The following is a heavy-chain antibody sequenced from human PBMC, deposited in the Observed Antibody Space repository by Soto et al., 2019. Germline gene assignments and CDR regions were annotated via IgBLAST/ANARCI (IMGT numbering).Heavy chain of an antibody. CDR3: ARVEGAGLDS. CDR1: GFSFSTYS. CDR2: ISWNSDTA. J-gene: IGHJ4*02. V-gene: IGHV3-48*02. D-gene: IGHD1-1*01. Sequence: VGSLRLSCEVAGFSFSTYSMNWVRQAPGKGLEWISYISWNSDTAYYAESAEGRFTISRDNAKKALYLQMNSLRDEDTAVYYCARVEGAGLDSWGQGTLVTVS.